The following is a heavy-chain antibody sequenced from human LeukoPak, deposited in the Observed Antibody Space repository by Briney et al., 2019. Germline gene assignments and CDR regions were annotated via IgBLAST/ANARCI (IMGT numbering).Heavy chain of an antibody. CDR3: ARIYPGPRGVVVIPKYYFDY. D-gene: IGHD3-22*01. CDR1: GGSISSSSYY. Sequence: SETLSLTCTVSGGSISSSSYYWGWIRQPPGKGLEWIGSIYYSGSTYYNPSLKSRVTISVDTSKNQFSLKLSSVTAADTAVYYCARIYPGPRGVVVIPKYYFDYWGQGTLVTVSS. CDR2: IYYSGST. V-gene: IGHV4-39*07. J-gene: IGHJ4*02.